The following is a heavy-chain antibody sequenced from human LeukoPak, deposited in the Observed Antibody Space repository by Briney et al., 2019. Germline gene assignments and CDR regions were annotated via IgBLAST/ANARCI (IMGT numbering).Heavy chain of an antibody. J-gene: IGHJ4*02. D-gene: IGHD3-9*01. Sequence: ASVKVSCKASGGTFSSYAISWVRQAPGQGLEWMGGIIPIFGTANYAQKFQGRVTMTRNTSISTAYMELSSLRSEDTAVYYCARVATYYDILTGYYTPGSDWGQGTLVTVSS. CDR3: ARVATYYDILTGYYTPGSD. CDR1: GGTFSSYA. CDR2: IIPIFGTA. V-gene: IGHV1-69*05.